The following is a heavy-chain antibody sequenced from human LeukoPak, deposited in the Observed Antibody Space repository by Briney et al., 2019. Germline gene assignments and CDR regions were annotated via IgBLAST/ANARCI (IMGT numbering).Heavy chain of an antibody. CDR3: GRGELGDFNY. Sequence: GASVKVSCKASGYIFTSYYIHWVRQAPGQGLEWMGIINPSGGSTSYAQKFQGRVTMTRDTSTSTVYMELSSLRSEDTAIYYCGRGELGDFNYWGQGTLVTVSS. J-gene: IGHJ4*02. D-gene: IGHD2-21*02. CDR1: GYIFTSYY. V-gene: IGHV1-46*01. CDR2: INPSGGST.